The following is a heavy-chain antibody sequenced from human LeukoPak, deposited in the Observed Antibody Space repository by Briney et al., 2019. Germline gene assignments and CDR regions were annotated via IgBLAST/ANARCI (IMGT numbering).Heavy chain of an antibody. Sequence: GGSLRLSCAASGFTFSSYGMHWVRQAPGKGLEWVAVISYDGSNKYYADSVKGRFTISRDNAKNSLYLQMNSLRAEDTALYYCAKDMGDGYNWEYFDYWGQGTLVTVSS. V-gene: IGHV3-30*18. CDR3: AKDMGDGYNWEYFDY. D-gene: IGHD5-24*01. CDR1: GFTFSSYG. CDR2: ISYDGSNK. J-gene: IGHJ4*02.